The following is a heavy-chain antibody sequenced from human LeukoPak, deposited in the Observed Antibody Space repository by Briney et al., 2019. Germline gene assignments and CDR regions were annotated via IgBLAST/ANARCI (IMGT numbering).Heavy chain of an antibody. V-gene: IGHV4-34*01. CDR2: INHSGST. Sequence: SETLSLTCAVSGGSFSGYYWSWIRQPPGEGLGWVWEINHSGSTNYKPSLKRRVTISVDTSKNQFSLKLSSVTAADTAVYYCARAKRKYCTNGVCSYFDYWGQEPWSPSPQ. D-gene: IGHD2-8*01. CDR1: GGSFSGYY. CDR3: ARAKRKYCTNGVCSYFDY. J-gene: IGHJ4*01.